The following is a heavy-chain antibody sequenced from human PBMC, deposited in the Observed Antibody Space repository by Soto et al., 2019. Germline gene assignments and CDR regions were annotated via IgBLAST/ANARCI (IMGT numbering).Heavy chain of an antibody. CDR2: IYYSGST. CDR1: GGSISSGGYY. CDR3: ASSSLYYYGSGSYYNVRNYFDY. V-gene: IGHV4-31*03. J-gene: IGHJ4*02. D-gene: IGHD3-10*01. Sequence: QVQLQESGPGLVKPSQTLSLTCTVSGGSISSGGYYWSWIRQHPGKGLEWIGYIYYSGSTYYNPSLKSRVTISVTTSKNQFSLKLSSVTAADTAVYYCASSSLYYYGSGSYYNVRNYFDYWGQGTLVTVSS.